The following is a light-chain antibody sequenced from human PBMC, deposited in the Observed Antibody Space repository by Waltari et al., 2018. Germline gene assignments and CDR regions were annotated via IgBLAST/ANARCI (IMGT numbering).Light chain of an antibody. CDR2: DAS. J-gene: IGKJ4*01. V-gene: IGKV1-12*01. CDR1: QDISIW. CDR3: QQANTFPLT. Sequence: DIQMTQSPTSVSASVGDRVSITCRASQDISIWVAWYQQKPGKAPKFLIYDASTLQSGVPSRFSGRGSGTDFTLTISSLQPEDFATYYCQQANTFPLTFGGGTKVEMK.